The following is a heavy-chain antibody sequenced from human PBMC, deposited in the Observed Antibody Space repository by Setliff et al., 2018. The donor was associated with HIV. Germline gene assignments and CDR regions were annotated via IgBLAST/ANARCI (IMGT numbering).Heavy chain of an antibody. CDR3: ARDLYPLTTRYSFDY. J-gene: IGHJ4*02. Sequence: SCKASGYTFTSYAMHWVRQAPGKGLEWLAVISYDGSDKYYADSVKGRFTISRDNSKNTLYLQMNSLRAEDTAVYYCARDLYPLTTRYSFDYWGQGTLVTVSS. V-gene: IGHV3-30*01. CDR1: GYTFTSYA. D-gene: IGHD4-17*01. CDR2: ISYDGSDK.